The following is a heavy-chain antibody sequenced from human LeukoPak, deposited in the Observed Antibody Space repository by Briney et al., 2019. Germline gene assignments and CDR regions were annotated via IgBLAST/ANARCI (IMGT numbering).Heavy chain of an antibody. D-gene: IGHD4-23*01. CDR3: IGGNDWDAFDV. J-gene: IGHJ3*01. CDR1: GFTVSSNY. Sequence: GGSLRLSCAASGFTVSSNYMSWVRQAPGKGLEWVSVIYSGGSTYYADSVKGRFTISRDNSKNTLYLQMNSLRAEDTAVHYCIGGNDWDAFDVWGQGTMVTVSS. V-gene: IGHV3-53*01. CDR2: IYSGGST.